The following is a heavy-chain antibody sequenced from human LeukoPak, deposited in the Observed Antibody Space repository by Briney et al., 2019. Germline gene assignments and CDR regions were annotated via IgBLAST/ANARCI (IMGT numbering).Heavy chain of an antibody. CDR3: ARAPMTTVTTARGAFVI. V-gene: IGHV4-39*01. J-gene: IGHJ3*02. D-gene: IGHD4-17*01. CDR2: IYYSGST. CDR1: GGSISSSSYY. Sequence: SETLSLTCTVSGGSISSSSYYWGWIRQPPGKGLEWIGSIYYSGSTYYNPSLKSRVTISVDTSKNQFSLKLSSVTAADTAVYYCARAPMTTVTTARGAFVIWGQGTMVTVSS.